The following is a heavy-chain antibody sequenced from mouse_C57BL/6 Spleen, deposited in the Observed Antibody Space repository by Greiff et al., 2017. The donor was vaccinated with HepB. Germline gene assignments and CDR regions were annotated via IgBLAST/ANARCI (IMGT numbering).Heavy chain of an antibody. CDR1: GYAFSSSW. CDR2: IYPGDGDT. V-gene: IGHV1-82*01. D-gene: IGHD3-2*02. J-gene: IGHJ3*01. Sequence: QVQLQQSGPELVKPGASVKISCKASGYAFSSSWMNWVKQRPGKGLEWIGRIYPGDGDTNYNGKFKGKATLTADKSSSTAYMQLSSLTSEDSAVYFCAKGTMTAQASFAYWGQGTLVTVSA. CDR3: AKGTMTAQASFAY.